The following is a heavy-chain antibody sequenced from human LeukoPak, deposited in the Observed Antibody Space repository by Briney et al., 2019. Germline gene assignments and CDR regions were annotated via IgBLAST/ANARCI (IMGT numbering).Heavy chain of an antibody. CDR2: IYYSGTT. J-gene: IGHJ5*02. V-gene: IGHV4-39*07. CDR3: ARAYRSSWYANWFDP. D-gene: IGHD6-13*01. Sequence: SETLSLTCTVSGGSISSSSYYWGWIRQPPGKGLEWIGSIYYSGTTYYNPSLKSRVTISVDTSKNQFSLKLSSVTAADTAVYFCARAYRSSWYANWFDPWGQGTLVTVSS. CDR1: GGSISSSSYY.